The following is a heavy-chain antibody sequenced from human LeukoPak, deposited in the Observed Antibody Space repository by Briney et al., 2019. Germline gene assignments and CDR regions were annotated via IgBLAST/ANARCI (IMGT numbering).Heavy chain of an antibody. J-gene: IGHJ5*02. D-gene: IGHD2-15*01. V-gene: IGHV4-38-2*02. Sequence: SETLSLTCTVSGYSISSGYYWGWIRQPPGKGLEWIGSIYHSGSTYYNPSLKSRVTISVDTSKNQFSLKLSSVTAADTAVYYCARDRGYCSGGSCSSNDRWFDPWGQGTPVTVSS. CDR3: ARDRGYCSGGSCSSNDRWFDP. CDR2: IYHSGST. CDR1: GYSISSGYY.